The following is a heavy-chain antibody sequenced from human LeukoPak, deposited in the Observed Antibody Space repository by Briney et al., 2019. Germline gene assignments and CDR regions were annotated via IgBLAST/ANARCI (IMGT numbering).Heavy chain of an antibody. J-gene: IGHJ4*02. CDR1: GGSISSYY. Sequence: PSETLSLTCTDPGGSISSYYSSWIRQPPGKRLGWIAYINYSGSTNYNPSLKSRVTMSLHTSKHQFYLLLNSVTAADTAMFYCPREGRQDYVYLDQWGQRSLVSVSS. D-gene: IGHD3-9*01. CDR3: PREGRQDYVYLDQ. CDR2: INYSGST. V-gene: IGHV4-59*01.